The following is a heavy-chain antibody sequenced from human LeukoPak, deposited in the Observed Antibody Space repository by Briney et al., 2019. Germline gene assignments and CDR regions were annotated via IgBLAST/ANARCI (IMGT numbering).Heavy chain of an antibody. Sequence: GGSLRLSCAASGFTFSSYGMHWVRQAPGKGLEWVAVLSFDGSNEYYADSVKGRFTISRDNSKNTLYLQMDSLRAEDTAVYFCAKGLIMTTVVTPSDYWGQGTLVTVSS. D-gene: IGHD4-23*01. CDR3: AKGLIMTTVVTPSDY. CDR1: GFTFSSYG. J-gene: IGHJ4*02. V-gene: IGHV3-30*18. CDR2: LSFDGSNE.